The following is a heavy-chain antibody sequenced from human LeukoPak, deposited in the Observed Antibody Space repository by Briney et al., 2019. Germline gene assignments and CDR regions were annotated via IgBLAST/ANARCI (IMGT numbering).Heavy chain of an antibody. J-gene: IGHJ5*01. V-gene: IGHV3-33*01. Sequence: GGPWSPSGLAPGSTSNKNGIHWSRRAPGKGREWVAVIWNVGSKEYSADSVKGRLAISRDNDKNTVNLQMNTLRPEDTAWNYCARDGSGLAVRGWFDFCGEGTL. CDR3: ARDGSGLAVRGWFDF. CDR1: GSTSNKNG. CDR2: IWNVGSKE. D-gene: IGHD3-10*01.